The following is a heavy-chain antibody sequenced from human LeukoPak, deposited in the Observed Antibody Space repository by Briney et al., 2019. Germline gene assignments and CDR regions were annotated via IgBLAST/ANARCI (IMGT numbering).Heavy chain of an antibody. CDR1: GFTFSNYA. D-gene: IGHD2-21*02. V-gene: IGHV3-23*01. Sequence: GGSLRLSCAASGFTFSNYAMNWVRQTPGKGLEWVSAISDSGDKTYYADSVKGRFTIARDNSKSTVYLQLNSLRAEDTAVYYCAKDRNDHRGGDCSPPNWFDPWGQGTLVIVSS. CDR3: AKDRNDHRGGDCSPPNWFDP. CDR2: ISDSGDKT. J-gene: IGHJ5*02.